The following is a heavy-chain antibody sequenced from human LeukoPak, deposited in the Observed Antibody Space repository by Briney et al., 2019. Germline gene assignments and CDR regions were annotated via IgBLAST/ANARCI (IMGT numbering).Heavy chain of an antibody. Sequence: PGGSLRLSCAASGFTFSDYYMGWVRQAPGKGLEWVSVIYSGGDTYYTDSVKGRFTISRDNSKNTIYLEMSSLKAEDTAVYYCAKERSLEIAVAGTIFDYWGQGTLVTVFS. J-gene: IGHJ4*02. CDR3: AKERSLEIAVAGTIFDY. V-gene: IGHV3-66*01. CDR2: IYSGGDT. CDR1: GFTFSDYY. D-gene: IGHD6-19*01.